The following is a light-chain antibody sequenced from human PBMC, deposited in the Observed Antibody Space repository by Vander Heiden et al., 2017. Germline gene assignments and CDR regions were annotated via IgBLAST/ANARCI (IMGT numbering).Light chain of an antibody. Sequence: QSVLTPPPAVSGAPGQSVTPAHTGSSSNIGEGYDVNWYQRLPGTAPKLLVFGNSHRPKRAPDRFAGSKSGTSATLAITGLQAEEAADYYCQSYDRCLSGTVVFGGGTKLTVL. CDR3: QSYDRCLSGTVV. V-gene: IGLV1-40*01. CDR1: SSNIGEGYD. CDR2: GNS. J-gene: IGLJ2*01.